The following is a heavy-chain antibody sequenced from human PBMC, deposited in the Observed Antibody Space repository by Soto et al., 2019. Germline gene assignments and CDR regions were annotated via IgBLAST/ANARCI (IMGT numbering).Heavy chain of an antibody. CDR3: ARDRKVEDGTPYFDY. CDR2: IWYDGSNK. Sequence: QVQLVESGGGVVQPGRSLRLSCAASGFTFSSYGMHWVRQAPGKGLEWVAVIWYDGSNKYYADSVKGRFTISRDNSKNTRYLQMNSLRADDTAVYYCARDRKVEDGTPYFDYWGQGTLVTVSS. V-gene: IGHV3-33*01. J-gene: IGHJ4*02. CDR1: GFTFSSYG. D-gene: IGHD1-26*01.